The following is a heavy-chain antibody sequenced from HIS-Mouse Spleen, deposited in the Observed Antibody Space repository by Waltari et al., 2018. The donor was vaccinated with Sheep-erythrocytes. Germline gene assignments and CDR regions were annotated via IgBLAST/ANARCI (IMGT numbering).Heavy chain of an antibody. CDR3: ARDEGTYYDFWSGYPPSYYFDY. D-gene: IGHD3-3*01. CDR2: IYYSRVT. V-gene: IGHV4-39*07. CDR1: GGSISSSSYY. Sequence: QLQLQESGPGLVKPSETLSLTCTVSGGSISSSSYYWGWIRQPPGKGLEWVGSIYYSRVTYANPSLKSRVTISVDTSKNQFSLQLSCVTAADTAVYYCARDEGTYYDFWSGYPPSYYFDYWGQGTLVTVSS. J-gene: IGHJ4*02.